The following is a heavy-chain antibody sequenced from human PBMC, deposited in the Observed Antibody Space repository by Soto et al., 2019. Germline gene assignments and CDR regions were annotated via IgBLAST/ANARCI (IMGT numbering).Heavy chain of an antibody. CDR3: ARASPLDY. V-gene: IGHV1-3*01. CDR2: INAGNGNT. J-gene: IGHJ4*02. Sequence: QVPLVQSGAEVKKPGASVKVSCKASGYTFTSYAMHWVRQAPGQRLEWMGWINAGNGNTKYSQKFQGRVTITRDTSARTAYMELSSLRSEDTAVYYCARASPLDYWGQGTLVTVSS. CDR1: GYTFTSYA.